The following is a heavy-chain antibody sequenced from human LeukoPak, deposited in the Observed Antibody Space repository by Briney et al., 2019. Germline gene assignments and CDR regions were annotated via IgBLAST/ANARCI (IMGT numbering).Heavy chain of an antibody. Sequence: PGGSLRLSCVASQFTFGNYAMSWVRQTPGKGLEWVSAVSGDGHSTYSADSVRGRFTISRDNSKSTLHLQMNSLRAEDTALYYCAKVAGSSGWYGGNAFDIWGQGTLVTVSS. CDR3: AKVAGSSGWYGGNAFDI. CDR1: QFTFGNYA. CDR2: VSGDGHST. J-gene: IGHJ3*02. V-gene: IGHV3-23*01. D-gene: IGHD6-19*01.